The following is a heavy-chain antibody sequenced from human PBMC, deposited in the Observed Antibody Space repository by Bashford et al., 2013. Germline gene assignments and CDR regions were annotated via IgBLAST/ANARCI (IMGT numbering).Heavy chain of an antibody. D-gene: IGHD2-21*01. V-gene: IGHV1-69*02. CDR1: GGTFSSYT. J-gene: IGHJ3*02. Sequence: SVKVSCKASGGTFSSYTISWVRQAPGQGLEWMGRIIPILGIANYAQKFQGRVTITRDTSASTAYMELSSLRSEDTAVYYCASILWFRDAFDIWGQGTMVTVSS. CDR3: ASILWFRDAFDI. CDR2: IIPILGIA.